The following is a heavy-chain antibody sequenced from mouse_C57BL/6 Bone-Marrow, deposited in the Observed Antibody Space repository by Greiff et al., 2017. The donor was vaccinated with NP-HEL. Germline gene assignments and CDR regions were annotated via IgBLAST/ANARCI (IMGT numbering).Heavy chain of an antibody. D-gene: IGHD2-3*01. CDR2: LYPRSGNT. J-gene: IGHJ3*01. V-gene: IGHV1-81*01. CDR1: GYTFTSYG. Sequence: QVQLQQSGAELARPGASVKLSCKASGYTFTSYGISWVKQRPGQGLEWIGELYPRSGNTYYNEKFKGKATLTADKSSSTAYMELRSLTSEDSAVYFCARDGYHPLAYWGQGTLVTVSA. CDR3: ARDGYHPLAY.